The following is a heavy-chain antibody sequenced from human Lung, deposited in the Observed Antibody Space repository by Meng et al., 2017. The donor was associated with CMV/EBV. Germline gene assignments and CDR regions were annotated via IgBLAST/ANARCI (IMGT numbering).Heavy chain of an antibody. CDR2: IYHSGST. Sequence: LXXAVSGGSIDGYFWSWIRQAPGEGLEWIGYIYHSGSTIYNPSLKSRVTMSVDTSKNQVSLRLSSVTAADTAVYYCARDFSSGGSDDYYHYGMDVWGQGXTVTVSS. CDR1: GGSIDGYF. J-gene: IGHJ6*02. D-gene: IGHD2/OR15-2a*01. V-gene: IGHV4-59*01. CDR3: ARDFSSGGSDDYYHYGMDV.